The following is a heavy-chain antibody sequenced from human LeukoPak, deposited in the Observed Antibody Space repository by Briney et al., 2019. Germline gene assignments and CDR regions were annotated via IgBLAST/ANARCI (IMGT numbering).Heavy chain of an antibody. V-gene: IGHV3-21*01. Sequence: PGGSLRLSCAASGFTFSSYSMSWVRQAPGKGLEWVSSISSSGSYIYYADSMKGRFTISRDNAKNSLYLQMNSLRAEDTAVYYCASSYQPGRQGGQYYFDYWGQGTLVTVSS. J-gene: IGHJ4*02. CDR1: GFTFSSYS. CDR2: ISSSGSYI. CDR3: ASSYQPGRQGGQYYFDY. D-gene: IGHD2-2*01.